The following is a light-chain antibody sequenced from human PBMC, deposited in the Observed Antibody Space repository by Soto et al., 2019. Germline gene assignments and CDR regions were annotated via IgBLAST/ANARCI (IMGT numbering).Light chain of an antibody. CDR1: SRDVGSYNL. CDR3: CSYAGSSTPYV. J-gene: IGLJ1*01. V-gene: IGLV2-23*01. CDR2: EGS. Sequence: QSALTQPASVSGSPGQSITISCTGTSRDVGSYNLVSWYQQHPGKAPKLMIYEGSKRPSGVSNRFSGSKSGNTASLTISGLHAEDEADYYCCSYAGSSTPYVFGTGTKLTVL.